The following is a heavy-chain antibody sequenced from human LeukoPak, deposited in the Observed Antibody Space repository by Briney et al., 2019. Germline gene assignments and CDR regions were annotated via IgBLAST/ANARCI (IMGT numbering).Heavy chain of an antibody. Sequence: GGSLRLSCAASGFTFSSYWMHWARQAPGKGLVWVSRINSDGSSTSYADSVKGRFTISRDNAKNTLYLQMNSLRAEDTAVYYCATISSSPSFDYWGQGTLVTVSS. D-gene: IGHD6-6*01. V-gene: IGHV3-74*01. CDR1: GFTFSSYW. CDR3: ATISSSPSFDY. CDR2: INSDGSST. J-gene: IGHJ4*02.